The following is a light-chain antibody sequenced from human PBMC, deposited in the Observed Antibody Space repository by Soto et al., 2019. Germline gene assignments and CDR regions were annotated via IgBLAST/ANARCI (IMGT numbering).Light chain of an antibody. J-gene: IGKJ5*01. CDR1: QSVSSSR. CDR3: QHYDSLPIT. CDR2: GAS. Sequence: EIVFTQSPGTLSLSPGERATLSCRASQSVSSSRLAWYRQKPGQAPRLLIYGASSRATGIPDRFSGSGSGTDFTLTISRLEPEDFAVFYCQHYDSLPITFGQGTRLEIK. V-gene: IGKV3-20*01.